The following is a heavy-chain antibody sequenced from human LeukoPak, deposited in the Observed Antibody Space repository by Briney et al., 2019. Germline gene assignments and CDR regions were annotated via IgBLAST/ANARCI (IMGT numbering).Heavy chain of an antibody. CDR1: GGSISSSSYY. CDR2: IYYSGST. J-gene: IGHJ5*02. D-gene: IGHD2-15*01. Sequence: SETLSLTCTVSGGSISSSSYYWGWIRQPPGKGLEWIGSIYYSGSTYYNPSLKSRVTISVATSKHQFSLKLSSVTAADTAVYYCARARVVVAAGGWFDPWGQGTLVTVSS. V-gene: IGHV4-39*07. CDR3: ARARVVVAAGGWFDP.